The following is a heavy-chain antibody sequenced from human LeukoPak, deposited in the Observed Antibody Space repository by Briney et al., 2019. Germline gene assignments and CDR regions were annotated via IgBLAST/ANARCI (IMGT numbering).Heavy chain of an antibody. Sequence: GGSLRLSCAASGFTIDAYAMPSVRQPPGKGLEWVSLINADGGRTYYADSVKGRFTISRDNSKNSLYLQMNSLRTEDTALYYCATWAFYHGLDVWGQGTTVTVSS. CDR1: GFTIDAYA. CDR2: INADGGRT. V-gene: IGHV3-43*02. D-gene: IGHD2/OR15-2a*01. J-gene: IGHJ6*02. CDR3: ATWAFYHGLDV.